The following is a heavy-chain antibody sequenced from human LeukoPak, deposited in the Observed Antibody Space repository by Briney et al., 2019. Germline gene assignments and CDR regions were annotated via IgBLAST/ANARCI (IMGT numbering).Heavy chain of an antibody. CDR2: IKSKIDGGTI. CDR3: TSRVGANTH. Sequence: PGGSLRLSCAASGFAVSNTWMNWVRQAPGKGLEWVGRIKSKIDGGTIDYAAPVKGRFTISRDDSKNTLYLQMNSLKIEDTAVYYCTSRVGANTHWGQGTLVTISS. D-gene: IGHD1-26*01. CDR1: GFAVSNTW. J-gene: IGHJ4*02. V-gene: IGHV3-15*07.